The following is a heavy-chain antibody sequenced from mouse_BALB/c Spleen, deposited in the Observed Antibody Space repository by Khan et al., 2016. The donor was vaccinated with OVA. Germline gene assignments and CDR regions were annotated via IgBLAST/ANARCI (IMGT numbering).Heavy chain of an antibody. V-gene: IGHV7-3*02. CDR2: IANKADDYRT. D-gene: IGHD4-1*02. J-gene: IGHJ2*01. Sequence: EVQVVESGGGLVQPGGSLRLSCATSGFTFTDYYMTWVRQPPGEALEWLGFIANKADDYRTEYSASVRGRFTISRDASQNILYLQMTTLSAEDSATYYCARDQVGSYFDYWGQGTTLTVSS. CDR1: GFTFTDYY. CDR3: ARDQVGSYFDY.